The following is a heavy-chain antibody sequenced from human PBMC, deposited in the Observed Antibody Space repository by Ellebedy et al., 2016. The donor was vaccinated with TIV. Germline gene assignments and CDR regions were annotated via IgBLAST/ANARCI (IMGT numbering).Heavy chain of an antibody. J-gene: IGHJ6*02. Sequence: ASVKVSCKASGNTFTSYYMHRVRQAPGQGLQWMGVINPSDGSTIYSQKFQDRVTMTRDTSTSTVYMVLSRLTSEDTSVYYCARNAIQFLEWVYKYAMDVWGQGTTVSVSS. CDR2: INPSDGST. D-gene: IGHD3-3*01. CDR1: GNTFTSYY. V-gene: IGHV1-46*01. CDR3: ARNAIQFLEWVYKYAMDV.